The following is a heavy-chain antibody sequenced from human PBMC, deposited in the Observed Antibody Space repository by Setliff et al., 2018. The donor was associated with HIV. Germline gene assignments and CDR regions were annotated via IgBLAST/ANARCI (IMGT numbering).Heavy chain of an antibody. D-gene: IGHD4-17*01. J-gene: IGHJ4*02. CDR2: IYHNGIT. CDR1: GYSISSGYY. CDR3: ARDPPGYGDSKDY. Sequence: SETLSLTCAVSGYSISSGYYWGWIRQPPGKGLEWIGSIYHNGITYYNPSLRSRVTISIDTSKNQFSLNLRSVTAADTAVYYCARDPPGYGDSKDYWGQGKLVTVSS. V-gene: IGHV4-38-2*02.